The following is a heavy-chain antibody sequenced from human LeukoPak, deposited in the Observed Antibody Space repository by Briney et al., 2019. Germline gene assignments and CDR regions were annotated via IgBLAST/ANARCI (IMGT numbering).Heavy chain of an antibody. V-gene: IGHV3-48*03. CDR3: ARGSYSSSWYGGYYMDV. CDR2: ISSSGSTI. D-gene: IGHD6-13*01. Sequence: GGSLRLSCAASGFTFSSYEMNWVRQAPGKGLEWVSYISSSGSTIYYADSVKGRFTISRDNAKNSLYLQMNSLRAEDTAVYYCARGSYSSSWYGGYYMDVWGKGTTVTISS. J-gene: IGHJ6*03. CDR1: GFTFSSYE.